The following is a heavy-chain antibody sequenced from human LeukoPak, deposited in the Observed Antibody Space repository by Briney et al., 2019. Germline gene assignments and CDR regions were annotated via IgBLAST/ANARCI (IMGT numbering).Heavy chain of an antibody. CDR1: GFTFSSSA. CDR2: ISAGGETT. V-gene: IGHV3-23*01. D-gene: IGHD3-10*01. CDR3: AKSAWFGDAPGGDF. Sequence: QTGGSLRLSCAASGFTFSSSAMSWVRQAPGKGLEWVSAISAGGETTYYADSLKGRLTISRDNSKSILYLQMNSLRADDTALYYCAKSAWFGDAPGGDFWGQGILVTVSS. J-gene: IGHJ4*02.